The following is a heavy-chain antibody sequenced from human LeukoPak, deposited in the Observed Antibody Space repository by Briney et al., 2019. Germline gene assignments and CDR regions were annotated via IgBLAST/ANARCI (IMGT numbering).Heavy chain of an antibody. CDR1: GFTFDNCA. V-gene: IGHV3-23*01. CDR3: ARGSYAFDI. Sequence: GGSLRLSCAASGFTFDNCAMNCVRQAPGKGLEGVASISGYGTDTYYADSVKGRFTISRDNSKNTLYLQMSSLRAEDTSVYYCARGSYAFDIWGQGTMVTVSS. J-gene: IGHJ3*02. CDR2: ISGYGTDT.